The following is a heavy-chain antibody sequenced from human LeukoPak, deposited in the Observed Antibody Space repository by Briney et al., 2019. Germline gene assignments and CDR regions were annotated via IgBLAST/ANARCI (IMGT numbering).Heavy chain of an antibody. V-gene: IGHV1-2*02. CDR3: ARPRYSSIAARSYYFDY. D-gene: IGHD6-6*01. J-gene: IGHJ4*02. Sequence: EASVKVSCKASGYTFTGYYMHWVRQAPGQGLEWMGWINPNSGGTNYAQKFQGRVTMTRDTSISTAYMELSRLRSDDTAVYYCARPRYSSIAARSYYFDYWGQGTLVTVSS. CDR1: GYTFTGYY. CDR2: INPNSGGT.